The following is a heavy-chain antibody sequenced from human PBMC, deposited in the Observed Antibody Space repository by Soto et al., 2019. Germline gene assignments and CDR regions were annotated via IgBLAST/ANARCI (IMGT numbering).Heavy chain of an antibody. V-gene: IGHV4-59*01. D-gene: IGHD1-26*01. CDR1: GGYINSYY. CDR2: IYYSGST. J-gene: IGHJ4*02. CDR3: AREGRAERSFDY. Sequence: PSETLALTCTVSGGYINSYYRTWIRPPPGKGLEWIGYIYYSGSTNSNPSLQSRVTISVDTSKNQFSLKLSSVTAADTAVYYCAREGRAERSFDYWGQGTLVTVSS.